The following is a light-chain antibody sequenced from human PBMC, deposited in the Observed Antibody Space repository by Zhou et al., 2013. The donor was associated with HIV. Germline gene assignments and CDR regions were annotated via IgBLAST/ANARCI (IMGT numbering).Light chain of an antibody. J-gene: IGKJ1*01. CDR3: QQYSSYRT. CDR1: QSISSL. CDR2: RAS. Sequence: DIQMTQSPSTLSASVGDTVTITCRASQSISSLLAWYQQKPGKAPKLLIYRASSSQTGVPSRFSGSISGTEFTLTINSLQPDDFATYYCQQYSSYRTFGQGTKVGNQ. V-gene: IGKV1-5*03.